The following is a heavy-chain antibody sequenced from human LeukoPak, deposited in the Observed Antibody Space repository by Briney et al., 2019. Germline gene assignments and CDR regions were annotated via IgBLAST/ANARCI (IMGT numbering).Heavy chain of an antibody. D-gene: IGHD3-3*01. Sequence: GGSLRLSCAASGFTFSSYWMHWVRQAPGKGLVWVSRINSDGSSTSYADSVKGRFTISRDNAKNTLYLQMNSLRAEDTAVYYCARDPILRFLEWTLNWFDPWGQGTLVTVSS. J-gene: IGHJ5*02. CDR1: GFTFSSYW. CDR3: ARDPILRFLEWTLNWFDP. V-gene: IGHV3-74*01. CDR2: INSDGSST.